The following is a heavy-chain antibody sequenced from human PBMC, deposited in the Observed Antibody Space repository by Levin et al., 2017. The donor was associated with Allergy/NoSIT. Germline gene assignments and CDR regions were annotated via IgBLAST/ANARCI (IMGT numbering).Heavy chain of an antibody. J-gene: IGHJ5*02. CDR3: ARSPGRYDSSGYPSCCWFDP. CDR1: GGSFSGYY. V-gene: IGHV4-34*01. Sequence: SETLSLTCAVYGGSFSGYYWSWIRQPPGKGLEWIGEINHSGSTNYNPSLKSRVTISVDTSKNQFSLKLSSVTAADTAVYYCARSPGRYDSSGYPSCCWFDPWGQGTLVTVSS. CDR2: INHSGST. D-gene: IGHD3-22*01.